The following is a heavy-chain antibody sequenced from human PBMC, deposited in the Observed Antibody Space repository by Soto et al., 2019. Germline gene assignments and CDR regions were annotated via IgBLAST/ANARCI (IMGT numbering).Heavy chain of an antibody. D-gene: IGHD3-10*01. V-gene: IGHV3-43*02. J-gene: IGHJ3*02. CDR3: AKYISPYYGSGSYYDAFDI. CDR1: GFTFDDYA. CDR2: ISGDGGST. Sequence: GGSLRLSCAASGFTFDDYAMHWVRQAPGKGLEWVSLISGDGGSTYYADSVKGRFTISRDNSKNSLYLQMNSLRTEDTALYYCAKYISPYYGSGSYYDAFDIWGQGTMVTVSS.